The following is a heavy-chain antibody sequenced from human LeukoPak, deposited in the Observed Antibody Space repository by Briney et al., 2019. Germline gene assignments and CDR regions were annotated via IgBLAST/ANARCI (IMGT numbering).Heavy chain of an antibody. CDR2: IIPILGIA. CDR1: GGTFSSYA. J-gene: IGHJ6*02. CDR3: ARVRDIAVAGTYYYYGMDV. Sequence: PRASVTVSCKASGGTFSSYAISWVRQAPGEGVEWMGRIIPILGIANYAQRFHGRVTITADKSTSTAYMELSSLRSEDTAVYYCARVRDIAVAGTYYYYGMDVWGQGTTVTVSS. V-gene: IGHV1-69*04. D-gene: IGHD6-19*01.